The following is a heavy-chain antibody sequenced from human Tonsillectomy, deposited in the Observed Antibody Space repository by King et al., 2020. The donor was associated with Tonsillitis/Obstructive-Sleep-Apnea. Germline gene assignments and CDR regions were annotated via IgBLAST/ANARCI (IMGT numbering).Heavy chain of an antibody. J-gene: IGHJ4*02. CDR1: GFTFDDYA. Sequence: QLVQSGGGVVQPGGSLRLSCAASGFTFDDYAMHWVRQAPGKGLEWVSLISGDGGSTYYADSVKGRFTISRDNSKNSLYLQMNSLRTGDTALYYCAKDSSGLFYVDYWGPGNLVTVSS. D-gene: IGHD3-22*01. V-gene: IGHV3-43*02. CDR3: AKDSSGLFYVDY. CDR2: ISGDGGST.